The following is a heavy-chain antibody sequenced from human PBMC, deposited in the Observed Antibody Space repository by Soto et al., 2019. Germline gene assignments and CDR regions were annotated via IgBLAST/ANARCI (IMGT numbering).Heavy chain of an antibody. CDR1: GFTFGSYA. Sequence: PGGSLRLSCAASGFTFGSYAMSWVRQAPGKGLEWVSAISGSGGSTYYADSVKGRFTISRDNSKNTLYLRMNSLRAEDTAVYYRANWLRPKKGVKNDYWGQGTLVTVSS. V-gene: IGHV3-23*01. CDR3: ANWLRPKKGVKNDY. J-gene: IGHJ4*02. D-gene: IGHD5-12*01. CDR2: ISGSGGST.